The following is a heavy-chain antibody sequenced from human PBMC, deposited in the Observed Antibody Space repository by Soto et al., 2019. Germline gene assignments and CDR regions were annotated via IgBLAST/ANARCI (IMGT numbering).Heavy chain of an antibody. CDR2: INPNSGGT. J-gene: IGHJ6*02. CDR1: GYTFTGYY. V-gene: IGHV1-2*02. CDR3: ARDRTLLRYYYYGMDV. Sequence: VASVKVSCKASGYTFTGYYMHWVRQAPGQGLEWMGWINPNSGGTSYAQKFQGRVTMTRDTSISTAYMELSRLRSDDTAVYYCARDRTLLRYYYYGMDVWGQGTTVTVSS. D-gene: IGHD3-10*01.